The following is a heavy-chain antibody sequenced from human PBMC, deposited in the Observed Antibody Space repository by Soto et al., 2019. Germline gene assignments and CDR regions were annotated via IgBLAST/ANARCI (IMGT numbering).Heavy chain of an antibody. Sequence: ASVKVSCKASGYTFITYFMHWVRQAPGQGLEWMGVINPSRGTTTYAQKFQDRVTMTRDTSASTVYMELSSLRSEDTAMYYCARSYFSSPYWFDPWGQGTLVTVSS. CDR2: INPSRGTT. CDR3: ARSYFSSPYWFDP. D-gene: IGHD6-6*01. J-gene: IGHJ5*02. V-gene: IGHV1-46*03. CDR1: GYTFITYF.